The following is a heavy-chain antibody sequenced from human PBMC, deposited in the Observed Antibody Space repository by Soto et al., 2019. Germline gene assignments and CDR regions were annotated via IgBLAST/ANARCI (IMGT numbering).Heavy chain of an antibody. J-gene: IGHJ5*02. CDR2: IYYSGSN. D-gene: IGHD3-22*01. V-gene: IGHV4-31*03. CDR1: GGSISSGGYY. Sequence: SETLSLTCTVSGGSISSGGYYWSWIRQHPGKGLEWIGYIYYSGSNYYNPSLKSRVTISVDTSKNQFSLKLSSVAAADTAVYYCARDLNPIYYDSSGYYSGFDPWGQGTLVTVSS. CDR3: ARDLNPIYYDSSGYYSGFDP.